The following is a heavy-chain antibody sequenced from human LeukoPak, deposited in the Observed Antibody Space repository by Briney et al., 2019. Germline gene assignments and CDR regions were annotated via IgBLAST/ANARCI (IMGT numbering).Heavy chain of an antibody. CDR3: VRSGKAWEHFDY. V-gene: IGHV4-39*01. Sequence: SETLSLTCTVSGGSISSSSYYWGRIRQPPGKGLEWIGSIYYSGSNYYNPSLKSRVTISVDTSKDQFSLKLTSVTAADTAVYYCVRSGKAWEHFDYWGQGALVTVSS. CDR2: IYYSGSN. J-gene: IGHJ4*02. CDR1: GGSISSSSYY. D-gene: IGHD1-26*01.